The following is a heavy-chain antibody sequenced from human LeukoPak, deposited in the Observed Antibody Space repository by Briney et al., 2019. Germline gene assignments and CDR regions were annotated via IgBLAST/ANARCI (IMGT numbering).Heavy chain of an antibody. J-gene: IGHJ4*02. CDR2: IYYSGST. CDR1: GGSISSYY. CDR3: ARGIVVITNTAYYFDY. D-gene: IGHD3-22*01. Sequence: SETLSLTCTVSGGSISSYYWSWIRQPPGKGLEWIGYIYYSGSTNYNPSLKSRVTISVDTSKNQFSLKLSSVTAADTAVYYCARGIVVITNTAYYFDYWGQGTLVTVSS. V-gene: IGHV4-59*08.